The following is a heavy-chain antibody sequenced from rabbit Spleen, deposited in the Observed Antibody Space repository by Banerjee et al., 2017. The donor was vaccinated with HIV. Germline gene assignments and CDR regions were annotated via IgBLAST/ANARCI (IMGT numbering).Heavy chain of an antibody. CDR1: GVSFSFSNY. CDR2: VDVGSSGFT. D-gene: IGHD7-1*01. V-gene: IGHV1S40*01. Sequence: QSLEESGGDLVKPGASLTLTCTASGVSFSFSNYMCWVRQAPGKGLEWIGCVDVGSSGFTYSATWATGRFTISKTSSTTVTLQMTSLTVADTATYFCARDTGTSFSSYGMDLWGQGTLVTVS. CDR3: ARDTGTSFSSYGMDL. J-gene: IGHJ6*01.